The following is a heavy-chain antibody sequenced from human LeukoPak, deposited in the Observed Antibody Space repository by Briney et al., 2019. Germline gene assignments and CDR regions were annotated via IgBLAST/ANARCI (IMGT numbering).Heavy chain of an antibody. CDR1: GGSISSGGYY. CDR2: IYYSGNT. CDR3: ARRVIGGYYNDY. V-gene: IGHV4-31*03. J-gene: IGHJ4*02. D-gene: IGHD3-22*01. Sequence: SETLSLTCTVSGGSISSGGYYWSWIRQHPGKGLEWIGYIYYSGNTYYNPSLKSRVTMSVDTSKNQFSLKLSSVTAVDTAVYYCARRVIGGYYNDYWGQGTLVTVSS.